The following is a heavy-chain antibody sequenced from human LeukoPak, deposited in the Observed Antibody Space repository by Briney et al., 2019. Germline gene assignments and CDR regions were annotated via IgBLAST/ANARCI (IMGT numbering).Heavy chain of an antibody. Sequence: GGALRLSCAASGFTFSYYAMHWVRQAPGKGLEYVSAISSDGGSTYYANSVKGRFTISRDNSKNMLYLQMGSLRPEDMAVYYCARWVSTSYDAFDIWGQGTMVTVSS. CDR3: ARWVSTSYDAFDI. CDR1: GFTFSYYA. V-gene: IGHV3-64*01. CDR2: ISSDGGST. D-gene: IGHD6-6*01. J-gene: IGHJ3*02.